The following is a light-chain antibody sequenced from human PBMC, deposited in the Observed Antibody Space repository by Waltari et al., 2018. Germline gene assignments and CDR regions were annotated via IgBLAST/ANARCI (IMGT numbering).Light chain of an antibody. Sequence: DVVMTQSPLSLPVTLGQPATISCRSSQSLVHSDGNTYLSWFQQRPGQSPRRLIYKVSNRDSGVPDRFSGSGSGTGFTLKISRVEAEDVGVYYCMQGTDWPRWTCGQGTKVEIK. V-gene: IGKV2-30*02. J-gene: IGKJ1*01. CDR2: KVS. CDR1: QSLVHSDGNTY. CDR3: MQGTDWPRWT.